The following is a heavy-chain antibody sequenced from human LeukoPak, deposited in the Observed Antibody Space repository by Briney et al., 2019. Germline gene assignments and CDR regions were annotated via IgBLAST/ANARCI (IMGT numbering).Heavy chain of an antibody. CDR1: GGSFSGYY. CDR3: ARAVPRDYGSGSYVPYFDY. CDR2: INHSGST. D-gene: IGHD3-10*01. Sequence: SETLSLTCAVYGGSFSGYYWSWIRQPPGKGLEWIGEINHSGSTNYNPSLKSRVTISVDTSKNQFSLKLSSVTAADTAVYYCARAVPRDYGSGSYVPYFDYWGQGTLVTISS. J-gene: IGHJ4*02. V-gene: IGHV4-34*01.